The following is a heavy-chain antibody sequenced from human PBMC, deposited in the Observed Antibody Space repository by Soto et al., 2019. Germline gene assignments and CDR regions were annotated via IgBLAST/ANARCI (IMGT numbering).Heavy chain of an antibody. V-gene: IGHV3-48*02. Sequence: EVQLVESGGGLVQPGGSLRLSCAASGFTFSSYSMNWVRQAPGKGLEWVSYIRSSSSTIYYADSVKGRFTISRDNVKNSLYLQMNSLRDEDTAGYYCASSGSGSYHFDYWGQGTLVTVSS. J-gene: IGHJ4*02. CDR3: ASSGSGSYHFDY. D-gene: IGHD3-10*01. CDR1: GFTFSSYS. CDR2: IRSSSSTI.